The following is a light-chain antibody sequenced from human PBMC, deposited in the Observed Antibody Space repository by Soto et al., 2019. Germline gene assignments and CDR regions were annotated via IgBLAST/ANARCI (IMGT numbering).Light chain of an antibody. V-gene: IGLV2-8*01. CDR1: SSDVGGDNY. CDR3: SSYGGSNNIV. Sequence: QSALTQPPSASGSPGQSVTISCTGTSSDVGGDNYVSWYQQLPGKAPKLIIYEVSKRPSGVPDRFSGSKSGNTASLTVSGLQAEDEADYFCSSYGGSNNIVFGGGTKLTVL. CDR2: EVS. J-gene: IGLJ2*01.